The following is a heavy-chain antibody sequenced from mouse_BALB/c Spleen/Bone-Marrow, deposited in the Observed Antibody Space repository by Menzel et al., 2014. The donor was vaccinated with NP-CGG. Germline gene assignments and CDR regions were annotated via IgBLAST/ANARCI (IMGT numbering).Heavy chain of an antibody. CDR2: IRNKANGYTT. J-gene: IGHJ3*01. V-gene: IGHV7-3*02. CDR3: ARDSDWFAY. CDR1: GFTFTDNY. Sequence: DVKLVESGGGLVQPGGSLGLSCATSGFTFTDNYMSWVRQPPGKALEWLGFIRNKANGYTTEYSASVKGRFTISRDNSQSILYLQMNTLRAEDSATYYCARDSDWFAYWGQGTLVTVSA.